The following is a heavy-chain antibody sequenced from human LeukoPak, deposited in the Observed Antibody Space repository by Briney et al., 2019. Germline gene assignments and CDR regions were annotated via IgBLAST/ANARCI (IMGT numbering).Heavy chain of an antibody. CDR2: IYYSGST. V-gene: IGHV4-39*01. CDR3: ARTGRSITIFGVVINHYYYYGMDA. J-gene: IGHJ6*02. Sequence: SETLSLTCTVSGGSISSSSYYWGWIRQPPGKGLEWIGSIYYSGSTYYNPSLKSRVTISVDTSKNQFSLKLSSVTAADTAVYYCARTGRSITIFGVVINHYYYYGMDAWGQGTTVTVSS. D-gene: IGHD3-3*01. CDR1: GGSISSSSYY.